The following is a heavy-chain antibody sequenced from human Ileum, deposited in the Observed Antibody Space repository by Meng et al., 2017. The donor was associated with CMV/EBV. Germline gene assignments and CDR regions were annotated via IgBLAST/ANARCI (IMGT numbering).Heavy chain of an antibody. CDR3: ARGGSDSGIYPFGS. J-gene: IGHJ4*02. CDR2: IPYDGSNI. V-gene: IGHV3-30*02. D-gene: IGHD1-26*01. CDR1: GFTLSKYG. Sequence: ASGFTLSKYGLHWVRQAPGKGLEWVAFIPYDGSNIYYADSVKGRFTISRDNSRNTLFLQMNSLSPEDAAVYYCARGGSDSGIYPFGSWGQGTVVTVSS.